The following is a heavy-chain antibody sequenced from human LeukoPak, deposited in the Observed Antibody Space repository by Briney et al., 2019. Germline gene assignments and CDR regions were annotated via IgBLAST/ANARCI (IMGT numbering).Heavy chain of an antibody. D-gene: IGHD6-25*01. V-gene: IGHV1-18*01. Sequence: GASVKVSCKTSGYTFTDYTISWVRQAPGQGLEWMGWVSAYNGNTNSAQKFQGRVTMTTDTSTSTAYMELRSLRSDDTAVYYCARDLTLPYSTGGLDYWGQGTLVTVSS. CDR3: ARDLTLPYSTGGLDY. CDR2: VSAYNGNT. CDR1: GYTFTDYT. J-gene: IGHJ4*02.